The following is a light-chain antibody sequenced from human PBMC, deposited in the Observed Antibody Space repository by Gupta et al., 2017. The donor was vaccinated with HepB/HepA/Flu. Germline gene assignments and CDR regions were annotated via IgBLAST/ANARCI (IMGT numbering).Light chain of an antibody. CDR2: GNS. CDR3: QSFDNIRVI. J-gene: IGLJ1*01. CDR1: SSNIGAGYN. V-gene: IGLV1-40*01. Sequence: QSVLTQPPSVSGAPGQRVTISCTGTSSNIGAGYNVHWYQQRSGKAPRLLIYGNSKRPAGVPDRFSGSKSGTSASLAITVLQTEDEADYYCQSFDNIRVIFGPGTEVTVL.